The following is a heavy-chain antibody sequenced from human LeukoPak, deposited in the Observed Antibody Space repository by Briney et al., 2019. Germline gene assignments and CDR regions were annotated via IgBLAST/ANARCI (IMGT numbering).Heavy chain of an antibody. CDR2: ISGSGGST. CDR1: GFTFSSYA. CDR3: AKDKGVGATHYYYYYGMDV. V-gene: IGHV3-23*01. J-gene: IGHJ6*02. Sequence: PGGSLRLSCAASGFTFSSYAMSWARQAPGKGLEWVSAISGSGGSTYYADSVKGRFTISRDNSKNTLYLQMNSLRAEDTAVYYCAKDKGVGATHYYYYYGMDVWGQGTTVTVSS. D-gene: IGHD1-26*01.